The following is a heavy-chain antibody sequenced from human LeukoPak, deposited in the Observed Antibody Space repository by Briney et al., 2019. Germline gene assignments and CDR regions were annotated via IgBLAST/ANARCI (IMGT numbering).Heavy chain of an antibody. J-gene: IGHJ4*02. CDR2: IYPNGAI. D-gene: IGHD4-17*01. CDR3: AREYGDQGTRNFDY. Sequence: PSETLSLTCTVSGASISTYFWTWIRQPAGKGLEWIGRIYPNGAINYSPSLRSRVTMSVDTSKNQFSLKLISVTAADTAVYYCAREYGDQGTRNFDYWGQGGLVTVSS. CDR1: GASISTYF. V-gene: IGHV4-4*07.